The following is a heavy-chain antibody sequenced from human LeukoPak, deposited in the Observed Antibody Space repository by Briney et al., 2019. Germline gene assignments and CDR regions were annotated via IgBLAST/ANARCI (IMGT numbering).Heavy chain of an antibody. J-gene: IGHJ6*03. CDR2: ISSSGSTI. D-gene: IGHD5-18*01. V-gene: IGHV3-11*01. CDR1: GFTFSDYY. Sequence: GGSLRLSCAASGFTFSDYYMSWIRQAPGKGLEWVSYISSSGSTIYYADSVKGRFTISRDNATNSLYLQMNSLRAEDTAVYYCARELFPDTAMAYYYYYMDVWGKGTTVTVSS. CDR3: ARELFPDTAMAYYYYYMDV.